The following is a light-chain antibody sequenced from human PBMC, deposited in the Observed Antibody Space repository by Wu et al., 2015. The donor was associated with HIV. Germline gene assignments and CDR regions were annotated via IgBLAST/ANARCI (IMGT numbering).Light chain of an antibody. Sequence: EIVLTQSPATLSLSPGERATLSCRASQSVRNYLAWFQQKPGQAPRLLIYDASNRATGIPARFSGSGSGTEFTLTISSLQSEDFAVYYCQQYNNWPPGTFGQGTKLEIK. CDR3: QQYNNWPPGT. CDR1: QSVRNY. CDR2: DAS. V-gene: IGKV3-11*01. J-gene: IGKJ2*01.